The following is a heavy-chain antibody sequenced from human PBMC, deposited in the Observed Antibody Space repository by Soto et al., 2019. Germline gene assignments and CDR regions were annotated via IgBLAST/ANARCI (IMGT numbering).Heavy chain of an antibody. CDR3: ARVKTVDYYGMGI. Sequence: SETLSLTCTVSGGSMSSYFWSWIRQPAGKGLEWIGRIYSSGSTDYNPSLKSRVTMSIDTSKNQFSLNLSSVTAADTAVYFCARVKTVDYYGMGIWGQGTTVTVSS. CDR2: IYSSGST. V-gene: IGHV4-4*07. J-gene: IGHJ6*02. CDR1: GGSMSSYF.